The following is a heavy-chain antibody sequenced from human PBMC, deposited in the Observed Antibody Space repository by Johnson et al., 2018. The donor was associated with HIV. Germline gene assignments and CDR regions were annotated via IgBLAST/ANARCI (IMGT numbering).Heavy chain of an antibody. CDR2: IYSGCST. CDR3: ASLGGSYSLDI. V-gene: IGHV3-53*01. D-gene: IGHD1-26*01. CDR1: GFTVSSNY. Sequence: VQLVESGGGLVQPGRSLRLSCAASGFTVSSNYMSWVRQAPGKGLEWVSVIYSGCSTYYRDSVKGRFTISRDNSKNTLYLQMNSLRAEDTAVYYCASLGGSYSLDIWGQGTMVTVSS. J-gene: IGHJ3*02.